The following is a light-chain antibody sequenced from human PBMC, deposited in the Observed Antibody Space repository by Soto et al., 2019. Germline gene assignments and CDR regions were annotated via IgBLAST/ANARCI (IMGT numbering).Light chain of an antibody. CDR2: EVS. V-gene: IGLV2-8*01. J-gene: IGLJ2*01. CDR3: CSYAGSNNFV. Sequence: QSALTQPPSASGSPGQSVTISCTGTSSDVGGYNYVSWYQQHPGKAPKLMIYEVSKRPSGVPDRFSGSKSGKTASLTVSGLQAEDEADYYCCSYAGSNNFVFGGGTKLTVL. CDR1: SSDVGGYNY.